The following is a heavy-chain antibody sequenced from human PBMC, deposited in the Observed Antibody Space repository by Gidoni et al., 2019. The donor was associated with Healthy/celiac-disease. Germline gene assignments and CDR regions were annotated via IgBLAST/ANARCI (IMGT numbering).Heavy chain of an antibody. J-gene: IGHJ5*02. CDR1: GFTFRSYS. CDR3: ARAPDYDFWSGYWWFDP. D-gene: IGHD3-3*01. Sequence: EVQLVESGGGLVKPGGSLRLSCAASGFTFRSYSMNWVRQAPGKGLEWVSSISSSSSYIYYADSVKGRFTISRDNAKNSLYLQMNSLRAEDTAVYYCARAPDYDFWSGYWWFDPWGQGTLVTVSS. V-gene: IGHV3-21*01. CDR2: ISSSSSYI.